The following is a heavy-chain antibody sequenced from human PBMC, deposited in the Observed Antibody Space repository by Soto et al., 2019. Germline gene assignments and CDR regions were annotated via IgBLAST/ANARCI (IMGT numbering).Heavy chain of an antibody. CDR2: IIPILGIA. Sequence: QVQLVQSGAEVKKPGSSVKVSCKASGGTFSSYTISWVRQAPGQGLEWMGRIIPILGIANYAQKFQGRVTITADKSTSTAYMELSSLRSEDTAVYYCARWGYTVTKLLYFDYWGQGTLVTVSS. D-gene: IGHD4-17*01. CDR3: ARWGYTVTKLLYFDY. CDR1: GGTFSSYT. J-gene: IGHJ4*02. V-gene: IGHV1-69*02.